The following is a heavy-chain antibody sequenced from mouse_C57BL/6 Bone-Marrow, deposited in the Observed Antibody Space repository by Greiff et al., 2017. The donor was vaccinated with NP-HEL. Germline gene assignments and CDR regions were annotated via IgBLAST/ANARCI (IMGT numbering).Heavy chain of an antibody. D-gene: IGHD2-3*01. Sequence: VKLQESGPELVKPGASVKLSCKASGYTFTSYDINWVKQRPGQGLEWIGWIYPRDGSTKYNEKFKGKATLTVDTSSSTAYMGLHSLTSEDSAVYFCARRRIYDGYYGPFDYWGQGTTLTVSS. CDR2: IYPRDGST. CDR3: ARRRIYDGYYGPFDY. J-gene: IGHJ2*01. V-gene: IGHV1-85*01. CDR1: GYTFTSYD.